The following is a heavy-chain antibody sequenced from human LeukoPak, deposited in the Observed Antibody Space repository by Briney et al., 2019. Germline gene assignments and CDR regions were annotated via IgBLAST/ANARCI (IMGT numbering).Heavy chain of an antibody. V-gene: IGHV4-59*01. CDR1: GGSISSYY. CDR3: ARESSGYGVYYFDY. CDR2: IYYSGST. Sequence: SETLSLTCTVSGGSISSYYWSWIRQPPGKGLEWIGYIYYSGSTNYNPSLKSRVTISVDTSKNQFSLKLSSVTAADTAVYYCARESSGYGVYYFDYWGQGTPVTVSS. J-gene: IGHJ4*02. D-gene: IGHD3-22*01.